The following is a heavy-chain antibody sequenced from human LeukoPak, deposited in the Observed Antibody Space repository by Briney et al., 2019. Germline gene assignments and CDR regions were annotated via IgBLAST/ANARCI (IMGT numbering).Heavy chain of an antibody. CDR2: VSNSGGST. CDR1: GFSFSSYA. D-gene: IGHD4-17*01. CDR3: AKAGHYGDYPRRFDY. J-gene: IGHJ4*02. Sequence: GGSLRLSCAASGFSFSSYAMSWVRQAPGKGLEWVSAVSNSGGSTYYADSVKGRFTISRDNSKNTLYLQMNSLRADDTAVYYCAKAGHYGDYPRRFDYWGQGTLVTVSS. V-gene: IGHV3-23*01.